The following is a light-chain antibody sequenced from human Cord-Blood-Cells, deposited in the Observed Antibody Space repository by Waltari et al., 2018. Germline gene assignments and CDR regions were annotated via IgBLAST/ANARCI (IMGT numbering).Light chain of an antibody. CDR1: SSNIGAGYD. V-gene: IGLV1-40*01. Sequence: QSVLTQPPSVSGAPGQRVTISCTGSSSNIGAGYDGHCYQQPPGPSPKLLTYGNSNRPSGVPDRFSGSKSGTSASLAITGLQAEDEADYYCQSYDSSLSGSVFGGGTKLTVL. CDR3: QSYDSSLSGSV. J-gene: IGLJ2*01. CDR2: GNS.